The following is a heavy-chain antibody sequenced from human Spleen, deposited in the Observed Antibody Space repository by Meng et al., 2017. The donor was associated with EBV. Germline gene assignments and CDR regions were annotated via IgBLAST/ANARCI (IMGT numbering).Heavy chain of an antibody. J-gene: IGHJ5*02. Sequence: QVQLQQWGAGLLKPSETLSLTCAVYGDSFSESFSDFYRSWIRQPPGKGLEWIGEINHSGSTNYNPSLKSRVTVSVDTSKNQFSLRLTSVTTADTAVYYCARPFPSWQSPRLDPFGAWGQGTLVTVSS. CDR3: ARPFPSWQSPRLDPFGA. V-gene: IGHV4-34*01. D-gene: IGHD6-19*01. CDR1: GDSFSESFSDFY. CDR2: INHSGST.